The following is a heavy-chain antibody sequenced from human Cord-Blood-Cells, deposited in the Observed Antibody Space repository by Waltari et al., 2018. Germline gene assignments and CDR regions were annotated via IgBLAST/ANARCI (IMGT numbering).Heavy chain of an antibody. V-gene: IGHV1-2*02. CDR1: GYTFTGSH. Sequence: QVQLVQSGAEVKKPGASVKVSCKASGYTFTGSHLHWVRTAPGQGLEWMGWINPNSGGTNYAQKFQGRVTMTRDTSISTAYMELSRLRSDDTAVYYCARRLSTYWYFDLWGRGTLVTVSS. CDR2: INPNSGGT. CDR3: ARRLSTYWYFDL. J-gene: IGHJ2*01.